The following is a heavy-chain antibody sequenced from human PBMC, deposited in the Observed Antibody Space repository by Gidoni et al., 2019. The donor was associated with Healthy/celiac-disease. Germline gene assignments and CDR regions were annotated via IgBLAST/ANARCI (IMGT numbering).Heavy chain of an antibody. CDR2: IYYSGST. CDR3: ARDRLRLIDY. D-gene: IGHD4-17*01. CDR1: VGSFSSGGSY. V-gene: IGHV4-31*03. Sequence: QVQLQESGPGLVKPSQPLSLTCTVSVGSFSSGGSYWSWIRQLPGKGLEWLGYIYYSGSTYYNPSLKSRVTISVDTSRNQFSLKLSSVPAADTAVYYCARDRLRLIDYWGQGTLVTVSS. J-gene: IGHJ4*02.